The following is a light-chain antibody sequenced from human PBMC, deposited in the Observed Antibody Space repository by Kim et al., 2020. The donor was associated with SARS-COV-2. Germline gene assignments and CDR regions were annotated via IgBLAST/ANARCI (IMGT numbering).Light chain of an antibody. J-gene: IGKJ2*01. CDR3: QQYYNWPYT. CDR2: GAS. Sequence: SVSPGERATLSCRASQSITSNLVWYQQKPGQTPRVLNYGASTRATGIPDKFSASGSGTEFTLTISSLQSEDFAVYFCQQYYNWPYTFGQGTKLEI. V-gene: IGKV3-15*01. CDR1: QSITSN.